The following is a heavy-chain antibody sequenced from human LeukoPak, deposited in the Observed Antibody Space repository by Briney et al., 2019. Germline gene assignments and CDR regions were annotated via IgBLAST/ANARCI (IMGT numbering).Heavy chain of an antibody. Sequence: QPGGSLRLSCAASGFTFDDYTMHWVRQAPGKGLEWVSLISWDGGSTYYADSVRGRFTISRDNSKNSLYLQMNSLRTEDTALYYCAKDMPGYCSSTSCSDPWGQGTLVTVSS. CDR2: ISWDGGST. CDR1: GFTFDDYT. D-gene: IGHD2-2*01. J-gene: IGHJ5*02. CDR3: AKDMPGYCSSTSCSDP. V-gene: IGHV3-43*01.